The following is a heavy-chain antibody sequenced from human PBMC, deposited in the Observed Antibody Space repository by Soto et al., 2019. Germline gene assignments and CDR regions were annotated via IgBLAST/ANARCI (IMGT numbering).Heavy chain of an antibody. D-gene: IGHD6-6*01. CDR2: INPNSGGT. CDR3: ARGEAARPGWYYYYGMDV. CDR1: GYTFTGYY. J-gene: IGHJ6*02. V-gene: IGHV1-2*04. Sequence: ASVKVSCKASGYTFTGYYMHWVRQAPGQGLEWMGWINPNSGGTNYAQKFQGWVTMTRDTSISTAYMELSRLRSDDTAVYYCARGEAARPGWYYYYGMDVWGQGTTVTVSS.